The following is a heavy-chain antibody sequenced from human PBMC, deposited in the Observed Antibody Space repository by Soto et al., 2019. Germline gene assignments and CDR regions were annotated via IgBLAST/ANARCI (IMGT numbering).Heavy chain of an antibody. D-gene: IGHD3-9*01. CDR1: GYTFTSYG. J-gene: IGHJ6*04. CDR3: AGDLSYFLTVYPHPYYYYGMEV. Sequence: ASVKVSCKASGYTFTSYGISWVRQAPGQGLEWMGWISAYNGNTNYAQKLQGRVTMTTDTSTSTAYMKLRSLRSDNTAVYYYAGDLSYFLTVYPHPYYYYGMEVGGKGTTVPVSS. V-gene: IGHV1-18*01. CDR2: ISAYNGNT.